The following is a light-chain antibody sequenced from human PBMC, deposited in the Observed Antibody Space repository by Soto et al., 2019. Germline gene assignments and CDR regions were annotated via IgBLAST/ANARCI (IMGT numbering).Light chain of an antibody. CDR2: WAS. Sequence: DIVMTQTPDSLAVSLGERATINCKSSQSVFYSSNNKNYLAWYQQKAGQSPRLLIYWASTRESGVPDRFSASGFGTDFTLAISSLQAEDVAVYFCQQYFSIPITFGQGTRLESK. J-gene: IGKJ5*01. CDR3: QQYFSIPIT. CDR1: QSVFYSSNNKNY. V-gene: IGKV4-1*01.